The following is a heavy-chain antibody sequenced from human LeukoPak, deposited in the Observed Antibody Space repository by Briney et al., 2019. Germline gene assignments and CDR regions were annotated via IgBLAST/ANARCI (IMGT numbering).Heavy chain of an antibody. CDR1: GFTFSSYA. J-gene: IGHJ4*02. CDR3: AKDRDYFDY. Sequence: GGSLRLSCAASGFTFSSYAMSWVRQAPGKGPEWVSAISGSGGSTYYADSVKGRFTISRDNAKNSLYLQMNSLRAEDTAVYYCAKDRDYFDYWGQGTLVTVSS. V-gene: IGHV3-23*01. CDR2: ISGSGGST.